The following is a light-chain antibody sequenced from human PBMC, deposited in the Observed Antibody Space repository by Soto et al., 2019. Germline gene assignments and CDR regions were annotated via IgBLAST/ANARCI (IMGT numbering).Light chain of an antibody. CDR1: QSVLYSSNNKNY. CDR3: QQYYSTPHT. J-gene: IGKJ1*01. Sequence: DIVMTQSPDSLAVSLGGRATINCKSSQSVLYSSNNKNYLAWYQQKPGQPPKLLIYWASTRESGVPDRFSGSGSGTDFTLTISSLQAEDVAVYYCQQYYSTPHTFGQGTKVDIK. CDR2: WAS. V-gene: IGKV4-1*01.